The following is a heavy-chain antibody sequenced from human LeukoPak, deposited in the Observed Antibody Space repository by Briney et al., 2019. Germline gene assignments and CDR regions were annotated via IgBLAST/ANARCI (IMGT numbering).Heavy chain of an antibody. J-gene: IGHJ6*02. CDR2: IDPSDSYT. CDR1: GYSFTSYW. V-gene: IGHV5-10-1*01. Sequence: GESLKISCKGSGYSFTSYWISWVRQMPGKGLEWMGRIDPSDSYTNYSPSFQGHVTISADKSISTAYLQWSSLKASDTAMYYCARHGGSYYYFYGMDVWGQGTRSPSP. CDR3: ARHGGSYYYFYGMDV. D-gene: IGHD1-26*01.